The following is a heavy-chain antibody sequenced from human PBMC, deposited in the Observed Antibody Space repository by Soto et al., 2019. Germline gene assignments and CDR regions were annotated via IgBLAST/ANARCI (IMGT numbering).Heavy chain of an antibody. J-gene: IGHJ4*02. CDR2: IYSSGGT. Sequence: SETLSLTCTVSGGSISSGGYYWSWIRQHPGKGLEWIGYIYSSGGTYYHPSPKSRLIVSSDTSKNQFSLRLNSVTAADTAVYYCARGKDSDGYYYFDYWGQGTLVTVSS. V-gene: IGHV4-31*03. D-gene: IGHD3-22*01. CDR1: GGSISSGGYY. CDR3: ARGKDSDGYYYFDY.